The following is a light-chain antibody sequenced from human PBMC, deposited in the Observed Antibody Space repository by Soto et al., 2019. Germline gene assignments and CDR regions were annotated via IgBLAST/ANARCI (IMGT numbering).Light chain of an antibody. V-gene: IGKV3-20*01. Sequence: EIVLTQSPGTLSLSPGERATLSCRASQSVSNNYLAWYQQKPGQAPRLLIYGASSRATGIPDRFSGSGSGTDFTLPISRLEPEDFAVYYCQQYGSSPRTFGQGTKVEIK. CDR2: GAS. CDR3: QQYGSSPRT. J-gene: IGKJ1*01. CDR1: QSVSNNY.